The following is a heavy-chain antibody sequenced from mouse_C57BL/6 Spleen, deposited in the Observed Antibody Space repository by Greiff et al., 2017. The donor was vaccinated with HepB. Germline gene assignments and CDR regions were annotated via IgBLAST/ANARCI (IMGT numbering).Heavy chain of an antibody. J-gene: IGHJ2*01. V-gene: IGHV1-50*01. D-gene: IGHD1-1*01. CDR3: ANPSSSDY. CDR2: IDPSDSYT. Sequence: QVQLQQPGAELVKPGASVKLSCKASGYTFTSYWMQWVKQRPGQGLEWIGEIDPSDSYTNYNQKFKGKATLTVDTSSSTAYMQLSSLTSEDSAVYFCANPSSSDYWGQGTTLTVSS. CDR1: GYTFTSYW.